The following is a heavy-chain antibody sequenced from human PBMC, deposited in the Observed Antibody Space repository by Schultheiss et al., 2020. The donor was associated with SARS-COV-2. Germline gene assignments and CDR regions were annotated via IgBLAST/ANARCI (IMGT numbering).Heavy chain of an antibody. V-gene: IGHV4-61*05. D-gene: IGHD6-19*01. Sequence: SETLSLTCTVSGGSISSSSYYWGWIRQPPGKGLEWIGYIYYSGSTNYNPSLKSRVTISVDTSKNQFSLKLSSVTAADTAVYYCRTVAGIQTPLFDYWGQGTLVTVSS. CDR1: GGSISSSSYY. J-gene: IGHJ4*02. CDR3: RTVAGIQTPLFDY. CDR2: IYYSGST.